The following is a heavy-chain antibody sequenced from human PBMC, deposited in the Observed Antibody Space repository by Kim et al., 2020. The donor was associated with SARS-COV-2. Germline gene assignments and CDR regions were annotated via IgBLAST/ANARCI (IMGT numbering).Heavy chain of an antibody. CDR3: LGGFYFDY. V-gene: IGHV1-3*01. J-gene: IGHJ4*02. D-gene: IGHD3-16*01. Sequence: GNGNTIYSQKFQGRVTFNTDTSASTGYMELSFLRSEDSAVYYCLGGFYFDYWGQGTLVTVSS. CDR2: GNGNT.